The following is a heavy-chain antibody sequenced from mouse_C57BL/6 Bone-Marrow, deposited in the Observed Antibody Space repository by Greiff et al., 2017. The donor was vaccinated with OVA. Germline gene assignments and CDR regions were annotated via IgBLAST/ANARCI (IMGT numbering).Heavy chain of an antibody. CDR1: GYTFTSYW. J-gene: IGHJ3*01. D-gene: IGHD2-5*01. CDR2: IYPGSGST. Sequence: QVQLKQPGAELVKPGASVKMSCKASGYTFTSYWITWVKQRPGQGLEWIGDIYPGSGSTNYNEKFKSKATLTVDTSSSTAYMQLSSLTSEDSAVYYCARKEDSNYVFAYWGQGTLVTVSA. V-gene: IGHV1-55*01. CDR3: ARKEDSNYVFAY.